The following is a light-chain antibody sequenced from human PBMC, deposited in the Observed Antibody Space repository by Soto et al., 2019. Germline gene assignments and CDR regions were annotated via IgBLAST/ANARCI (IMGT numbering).Light chain of an antibody. V-gene: IGKV3-20*01. CDR2: DAS. Sequence: EIVLTQSPGTLSLSPGERGTLSCRASQSVSSNFLAWYQQKPGQAPRLLIFDASTRATGIPDRFTGRGSGTDFTLTISRLEPEGFAVYYCQFYGDPPKTFGQGTKVDIK. CDR3: QFYGDPPKT. J-gene: IGKJ1*01. CDR1: QSVSSNF.